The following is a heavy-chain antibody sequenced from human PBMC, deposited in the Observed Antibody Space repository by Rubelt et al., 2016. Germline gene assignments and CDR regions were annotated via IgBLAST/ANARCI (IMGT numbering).Heavy chain of an antibody. CDR3: ARGRDYYDSSGYNNYFDY. CDR1: GFTFSSYW. V-gene: IGHV3-7*01. Sequence: EVQLVESGGGLVQPGGSLRLSCAASGFTFSSYWMSWVRQAPGKGLEWVANIKQDGSEKYYVDSVKGRFTISRDNSKNTLYLQMNSLRAEDTAVYYCARGRDYYDSSGYNNYFDYWGQGTLVTVSS. J-gene: IGHJ4*02. CDR2: IKQDGSEK. D-gene: IGHD3-22*01.